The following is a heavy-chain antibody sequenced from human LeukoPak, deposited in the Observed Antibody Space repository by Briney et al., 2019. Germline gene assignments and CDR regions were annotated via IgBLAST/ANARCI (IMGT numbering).Heavy chain of an antibody. V-gene: IGHV1-2*02. J-gene: IGHJ5*02. D-gene: IGHD3-9*01. CDR2: INSNSGVT. Sequence: ASGKLPCKASGSTFTGYYMNWVRHAPGPGLGWMGWINSNSGVTKYAQKFQGRVTMTRDTSITTVYMDLTRLTSDDTAVYYCARNFDMKGFDPWGQGTLVTVSS. CDR1: GSTFTGYY. CDR3: ARNFDMKGFDP.